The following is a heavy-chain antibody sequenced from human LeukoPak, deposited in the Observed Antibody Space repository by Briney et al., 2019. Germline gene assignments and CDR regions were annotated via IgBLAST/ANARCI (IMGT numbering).Heavy chain of an antibody. CDR3: ARGRSAYDSSAYYYGS. CDR1: GGSFSGYY. Sequence: PSETLSLTCAVYGGSFSGYYWSWIRQPPGKGLEWIGEINHSGSTNYNPSLKSRVTTSVDTSKNQFSLKLTSVTAADTAVYYCARGRSAYDSSAYYYGSWGQGILVTVSS. V-gene: IGHV4-34*01. J-gene: IGHJ4*02. CDR2: INHSGST. D-gene: IGHD3-22*01.